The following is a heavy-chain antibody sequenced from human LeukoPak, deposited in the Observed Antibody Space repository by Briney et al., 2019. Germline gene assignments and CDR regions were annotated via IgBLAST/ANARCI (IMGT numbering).Heavy chain of an antibody. V-gene: IGHV4-59*01. CDR2: IYYSGST. D-gene: IGHD3-10*01. J-gene: IGHJ3*02. CDR3: ARAAPWFGEFDAFDI. Sequence: SETLSLTCTVSGGSISSYYWSWIRQPPGKGLEWIGYIYYSGSTNYNPSLKSRVTISVDTSKNQFSLKLIYVTAADTAVYYCARAAPWFGEFDAFDIWGQGTMVTVSS. CDR1: GGSISSYY.